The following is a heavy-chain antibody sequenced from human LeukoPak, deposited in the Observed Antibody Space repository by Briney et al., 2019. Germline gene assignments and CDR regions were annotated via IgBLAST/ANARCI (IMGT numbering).Heavy chain of an antibody. J-gene: IGHJ3*02. CDR1: GYTFTGYY. D-gene: IGHD3-10*01. V-gene: IGHV1-69*06. CDR3: ARSKTLITMVRGVRSTAFDI. CDR2: IIPIFGTA. Sequence: SVKVSCKASGYTFTGYYMHWVRQAPGQGLEWMGGIIPIFGTANYAQKFQGRVTITADKSTSTAYMELSSLRSEDTAVYYCARSKTLITMVRGVRSTAFDIWGQGTMVTVSS.